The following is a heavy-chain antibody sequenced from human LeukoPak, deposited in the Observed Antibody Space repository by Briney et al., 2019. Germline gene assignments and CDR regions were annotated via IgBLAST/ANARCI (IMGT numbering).Heavy chain of an antibody. J-gene: IGHJ4*02. CDR3: TRDIPAAPSIFDY. V-gene: IGHV3-49*04. Sequence: GGSLRLSCTASGFTFGDYGMSWVRQAPGKGLEWVGFIRSKAYGGTAEYAASVKGRFTISRDDSKSIAYLQMNSLKTEDTAVYYGTRDIPAAPSIFDYWGQGTLVTVSS. CDR1: GFTFGDYG. CDR2: IRSKAYGGTA. D-gene: IGHD6-25*01.